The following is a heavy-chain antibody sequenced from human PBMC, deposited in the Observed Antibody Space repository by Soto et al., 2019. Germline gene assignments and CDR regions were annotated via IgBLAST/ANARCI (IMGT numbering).Heavy chain of an antibody. CDR3: ASSYGSSWCMTFDY. V-gene: IGHV4-34*01. J-gene: IGHJ4*02. CDR1: GESFSGYY. Sequence: QVQLQQWGAGLLKPSETLSLTCAVYGESFSGYYWSWIRQPPGKGLEWIGEINHSGSTNYNPSLKSRVTISVDTSKLEFSPKLSSVTAADTAVYYCASSYGSSWCMTFDYWGQGTLVTVSS. CDR2: INHSGST. D-gene: IGHD6-13*01.